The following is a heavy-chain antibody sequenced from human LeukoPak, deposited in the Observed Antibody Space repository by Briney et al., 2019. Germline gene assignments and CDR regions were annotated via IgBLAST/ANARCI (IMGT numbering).Heavy chain of an antibody. CDR2: IFPSGGEI. V-gene: IGHV3-23*01. J-gene: IGHJ4*02. CDR3: ATYIQVLLPFES. Sequence: GGSLRLSCAASGFTFSTFAMIWVRQPPGKGLEWVSSIFPSGGEIHYADSVRGRSTISSDNSKSTLSLQMNSLRAEDTAIYYCATYIQVLLPFESWGQGTLVTVSS. CDR1: GFTFSTFA. D-gene: IGHD5-24*01.